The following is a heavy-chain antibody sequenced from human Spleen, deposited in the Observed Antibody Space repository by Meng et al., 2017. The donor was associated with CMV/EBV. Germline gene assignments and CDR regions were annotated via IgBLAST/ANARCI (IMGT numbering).Heavy chain of an antibody. CDR3: ARGYCSSTSCYSYSV. D-gene: IGHD2-2*01. CDR1: GGSLTTYY. Sequence: SETLSLTCTVSGGSLTTYYWSWIRQPPGKGLEWIGEINHSGSTHYTPSLKSRVTISVDTSKNQFSLKLSSVTAADTAVYYCARGYCSSTSCYSYSVWGQGTTVTVSS. J-gene: IGHJ6*02. V-gene: IGHV4-34*01. CDR2: INHSGST.